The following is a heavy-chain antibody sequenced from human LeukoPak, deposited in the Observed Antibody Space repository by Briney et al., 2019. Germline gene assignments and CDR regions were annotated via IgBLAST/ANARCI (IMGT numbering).Heavy chain of an antibody. CDR3: MKGTVTPIDY. J-gene: IGHJ4*02. CDR2: ISSSSSYI. CDR1: GFTFSSYS. V-gene: IGHV3-21*01. D-gene: IGHD4-17*01. Sequence: GGSLRLSCAASGFTFSSYSMNWVRQAPGKGLEWVSSISSSSSYIYYADSVKGRFTISRDNAKNSPYLQMNSLRAEDTAVYYCMKGTVTPIDYWGQGTLVTVSS.